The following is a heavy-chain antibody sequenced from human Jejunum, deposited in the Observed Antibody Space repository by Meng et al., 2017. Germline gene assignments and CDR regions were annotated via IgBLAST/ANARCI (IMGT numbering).Heavy chain of an antibody. J-gene: IGHJ4*02. D-gene: IGHD3-16*01. V-gene: IGHV3-15*01. CDR2: VKRKADGGTT. CDR1: GFTLSNIW. CDR3: TPVLWMDNEWPVNS. Sequence: GGSLRLSCAASGFTLSNIWMSWVRQAPGKGLEWVGRVKRKADGGTTEHAAPVRGRFTISRDDSKNTLFLQMNSLKTEDTGVYYCTPVLWMDNEWPVNSWGQGTLVTVSS.